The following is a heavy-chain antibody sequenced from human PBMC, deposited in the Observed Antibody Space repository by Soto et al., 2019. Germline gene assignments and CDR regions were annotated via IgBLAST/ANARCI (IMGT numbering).Heavy chain of an antibody. Sequence: SVKVSCKASGGTFSSYAISWVRQAPGQGLEWMGGIIPIFGTANYAQKFQGRVTITADESTSTAYMELSSLRSEDTAVYYCARENGGSYRNYYFDYWGQGTLVTVSS. J-gene: IGHJ4*02. CDR1: GGTFSSYA. CDR2: IIPIFGTA. D-gene: IGHD1-26*01. V-gene: IGHV1-69*13. CDR3: ARENGGSYRNYYFDY.